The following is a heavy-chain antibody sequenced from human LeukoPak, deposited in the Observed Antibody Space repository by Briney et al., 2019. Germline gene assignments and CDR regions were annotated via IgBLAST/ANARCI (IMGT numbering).Heavy chain of an antibody. Sequence: PGGSLRLSCAASGFTFSSYAMSRVRQAPGKGLEWVSAISGSGGSTYYADSVKGRFTISRDNSKNTLYLQMNSLRAEDTAVYYCAKAYYDSSGHYVPSHFDYWGQGTLVIVSS. CDR3: AKAYYDSSGHYVPSHFDY. CDR1: GFTFSSYA. CDR2: ISGSGGST. V-gene: IGHV3-23*01. D-gene: IGHD3-22*01. J-gene: IGHJ4*02.